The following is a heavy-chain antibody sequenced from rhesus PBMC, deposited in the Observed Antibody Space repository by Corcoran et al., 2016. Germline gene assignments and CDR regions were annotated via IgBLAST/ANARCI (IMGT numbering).Heavy chain of an antibody. D-gene: IGHD6-43*01. J-gene: IGHJ5-1*01. CDR1: GGSISRSTC. Sequence: VPLQESGPAVVKPSATLSLTCAVSGGSISRSTCWCWLLQSPGRGLEWIGGIHDSTVNTVYSPSLKGRVTRSIDTSQNQFSLKLSSVTAADTAVYFCARHLGSSYGWRFDVWGAGVLVTVSS. CDR3: ARHLGSSYGWRFDV. V-gene: IGHV4-93*02. CDR2: IHDSTVNT.